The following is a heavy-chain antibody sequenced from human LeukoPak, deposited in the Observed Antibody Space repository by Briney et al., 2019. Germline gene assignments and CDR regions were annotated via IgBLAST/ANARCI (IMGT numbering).Heavy chain of an antibody. CDR1: GFTVNRTY. D-gene: IGHD1-26*01. CDR3: AKALVGVSRGYFDY. V-gene: IGHV3-23*01. CDR2: ISGSGGST. J-gene: IGHJ4*02. Sequence: GGSLRLSCAASGFTVNRTYMSWVRQAPGKGLEWVSAISGSGGSTYYADSVKGRFTISRDNSKNTLYLQMNSLRAEDTAVHYCAKALVGVSRGYFDYWGQGTLVTVSS.